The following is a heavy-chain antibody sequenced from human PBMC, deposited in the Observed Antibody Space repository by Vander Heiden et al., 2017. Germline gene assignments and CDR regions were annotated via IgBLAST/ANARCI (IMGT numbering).Heavy chain of an antibody. D-gene: IGHD3-22*01. CDR1: GGSIRSRSYY. V-gene: IGHV4-39*01. CDR2: IYYSGST. CDR3: ARRYYYDSSGYAVDAFDI. J-gene: IGHJ3*02. Sequence: QLQPQESGPGLVKPSATLSLTCTVSGGSIRSRSYYWGWIRQPPGKGLEWSGSIYYSGSTYSNPSLKSRVTISVDTSKNQFSLKLSAVTAADTAVYYCARRYYYDSSGYAVDAFDIWGQGTMVTVSS.